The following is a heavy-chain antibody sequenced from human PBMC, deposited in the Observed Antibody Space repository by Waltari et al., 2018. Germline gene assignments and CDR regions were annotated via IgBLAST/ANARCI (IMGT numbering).Heavy chain of an antibody. CDR2: ISDDGSRI. Sequence: EVQLVESGGGLVQPGESLRLSCAASGFTFGSFWMHWFRQVSVKGLVWGSSISDDGSRIGYADSVKGRFTISRDNAKNTLYLQMNRLRGDDTAVYYCVRGFSTSPSSYWGQGALVTVSS. CDR3: VRGFSTSPSSY. CDR1: GFTFGSFW. V-gene: IGHV3-74*01. D-gene: IGHD2-2*01. J-gene: IGHJ4*02.